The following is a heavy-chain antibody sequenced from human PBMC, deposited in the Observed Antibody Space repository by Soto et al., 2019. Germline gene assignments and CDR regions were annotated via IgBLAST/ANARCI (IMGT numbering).Heavy chain of an antibody. V-gene: IGHV1-2*04. CDR1: GYSFTDYH. CDR3: ARGHSTDCSNGVCSFFYNHEMDV. CDR2: INPKSGGT. J-gene: IGHJ6*02. D-gene: IGHD2-8*01. Sequence: ASVKVSCKASGYSFTDYHIHWVRQAPGQGLEWLGRINPKSGGTSTAQKFQGWVTMTRDRSISTVYVELTRLRSDDTAVYFCARGHSTDCSNGVCSFFYNHEMDVWGQGTTVTVSS.